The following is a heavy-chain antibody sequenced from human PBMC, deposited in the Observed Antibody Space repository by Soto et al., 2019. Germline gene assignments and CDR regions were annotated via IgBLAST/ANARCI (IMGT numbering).Heavy chain of an antibody. D-gene: IGHD2-15*01. CDR1: GGSFSGYY. J-gene: IGHJ4*02. Sequence: LSLTCAVYGGSFSGYYWSWIRQPPGKGLEWIGEINHSGSTNYNPSLKSRVTISVDTSKNQFSLKLSSVTAADTAVYYCARAGVDCSGGSCYSQALNLYFDYWGQGTLITVSS. CDR2: INHSGST. CDR3: ARAGVDCSGGSCYSQALNLYFDY. V-gene: IGHV4-34*01.